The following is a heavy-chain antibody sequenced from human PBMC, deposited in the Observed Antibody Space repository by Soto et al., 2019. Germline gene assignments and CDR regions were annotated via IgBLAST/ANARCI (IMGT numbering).Heavy chain of an antibody. CDR2: ISAYNGNT. J-gene: IGHJ5*02. CDR3: AGDGALLDPITETSGFDP. Sequence: QVQLVQSGAEVKKPGASVKVSCKASGYTFTSYGISWVRQAPGQGLEWMGWISAYNGNTNYAQKLQGRVTMTTDTYTSTAYMELRSQRSDDTAVYYCAGDGALLDPITETSGFDPWGQGTLVTVSS. CDR1: GYTFTSYG. V-gene: IGHV1-18*01. D-gene: IGHD1-20*01.